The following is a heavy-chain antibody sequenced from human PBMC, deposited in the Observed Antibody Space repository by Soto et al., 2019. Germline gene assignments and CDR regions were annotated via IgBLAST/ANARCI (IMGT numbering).Heavy chain of an antibody. Sequence: EVQLLESGGGLVQPGGSLRLSCADSGFTFSSYAMNWVRQAPGQGLEWVSVVSGSGGSTYYADSVKGRFTISRDNSKNTLYLQMNSLRAEDTAVYYCARRSSGWYFDYWGQGTLVTVSS. V-gene: IGHV3-23*01. CDR3: ARRSSGWYFDY. J-gene: IGHJ4*02. CDR1: GFTFSSYA. CDR2: VSGSGGST. D-gene: IGHD6-19*01.